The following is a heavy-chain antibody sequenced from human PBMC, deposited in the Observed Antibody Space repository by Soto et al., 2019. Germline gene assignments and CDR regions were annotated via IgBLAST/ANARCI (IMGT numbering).Heavy chain of an antibody. CDR3: ASISSGYYVDFDY. J-gene: IGHJ4*02. V-gene: IGHV4-39*01. D-gene: IGHD3-3*01. Sequence: PSETLSLTCTVSGGSISSSSYYWGWIRQPPGKGLEWIGSIYYSGSTYYNPSLKSRVTISVDTSKNQFSLKLSSVTAADTAVYYCASISSGYYVDFDYWGQGTLVTVS. CDR1: GGSISSSSYY. CDR2: IYYSGST.